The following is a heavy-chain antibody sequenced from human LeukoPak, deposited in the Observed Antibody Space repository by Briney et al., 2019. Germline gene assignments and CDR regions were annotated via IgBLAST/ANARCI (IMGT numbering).Heavy chain of an antibody. CDR1: GGSISSYY. V-gene: IGHV4-4*07. CDR2: IYTSGST. CDR3: ASEAYDEVMDV. D-gene: IGHD3-3*01. J-gene: IGHJ6*02. Sequence: SETLSLTCTVSGGSISSYYWSWIRQPAGKGLEWIGRIYTSGSTNYNPSLKSRVTMSVDTSKNQFSLKLSSVTAADTAVSYCASEAYDEVMDVWGQGTTVTVSS.